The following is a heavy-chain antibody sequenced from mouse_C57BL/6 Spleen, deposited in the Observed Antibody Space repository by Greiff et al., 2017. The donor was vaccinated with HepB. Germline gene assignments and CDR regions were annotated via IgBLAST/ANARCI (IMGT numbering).Heavy chain of an antibody. Sequence: EVQLVESGAELVRPGASVKLSCTASGFNIKDDYMHWVKQRPEQGLEWIGWIDPENGDTEYASKFQGKATITADTSSYTAYLQLSSLTSEDTAVYYCTLIYDGYRFAYWGQGTLVTVSA. D-gene: IGHD2-3*01. CDR2: IDPENGDT. CDR1: GFNIKDDY. CDR3: TLIYDGYRFAY. V-gene: IGHV14-4*01. J-gene: IGHJ3*01.